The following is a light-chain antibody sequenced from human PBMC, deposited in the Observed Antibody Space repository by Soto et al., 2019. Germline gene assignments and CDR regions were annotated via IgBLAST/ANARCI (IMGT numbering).Light chain of an antibody. CDR3: NSFTSSSTSYV. CDR2: EVS. J-gene: IGLJ1*01. Sequence: QSVLTQPASVSGSPGQSIAISCTGTSSDVGGYNHVSWYQHYPGKAPKLIIYEVSNRPSGVSNRFSGSKSGNTASLTISGLQAEDEADYYCNSFTSSSTSYVFGTGTKVTVL. CDR1: SSDVGGYNH. V-gene: IGLV2-14*01.